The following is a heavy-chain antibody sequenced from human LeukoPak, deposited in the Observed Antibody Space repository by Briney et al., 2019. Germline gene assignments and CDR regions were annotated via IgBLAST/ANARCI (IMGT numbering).Heavy chain of an antibody. Sequence: ASVKVSCKVSGYTLTELSVHWVRQAPGKGLEWMGGLDPEDGETIYAQKFQGRVTMTEDTSTDTAYMELSSLRSEDTAVYYCATEGFRYGSGSYYNVFDYWGQGTLVTVSS. J-gene: IGHJ4*02. CDR2: LDPEDGET. D-gene: IGHD3-10*01. V-gene: IGHV1-24*01. CDR1: GYTLTELS. CDR3: ATEGFRYGSGSYYNVFDY.